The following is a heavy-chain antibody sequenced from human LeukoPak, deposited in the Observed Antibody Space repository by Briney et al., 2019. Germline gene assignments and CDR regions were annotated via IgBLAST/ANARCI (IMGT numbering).Heavy chain of an antibody. CDR3: ARAGVGATTLDY. J-gene: IGHJ4*02. CDR1: GGSISSHY. Sequence: SETLSLTCTVSGGSISSHYWSWIRQPPGKGLEWIGYIYYSGSTNYNPSLKSRVTISVDTSKNQFSLKLSFVTAADTAVYYCARAGVGATTLDYWGQGTLVTVSS. CDR2: IYYSGST. V-gene: IGHV4-59*11. D-gene: IGHD1-26*01.